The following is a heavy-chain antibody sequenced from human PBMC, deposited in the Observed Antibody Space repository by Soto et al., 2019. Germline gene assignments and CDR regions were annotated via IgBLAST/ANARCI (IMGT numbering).Heavy chain of an antibody. D-gene: IGHD6-13*01. Sequence: SVKVSCKASGGTFSSYAISWVRQAPGQGLEWMGGIIPIFGTANYAQKFQGRVTITADESTSTAYMELSSLRSEDTAVYYCARGIAAAGPWFDPCGHGTLVTVSP. CDR3: ARGIAAAGPWFDP. J-gene: IGHJ5*02. CDR2: IIPIFGTA. V-gene: IGHV1-69*13. CDR1: GGTFSSYA.